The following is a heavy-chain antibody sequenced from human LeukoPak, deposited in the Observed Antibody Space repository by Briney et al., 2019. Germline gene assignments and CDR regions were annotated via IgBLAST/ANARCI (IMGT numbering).Heavy chain of an antibody. D-gene: IGHD6-13*01. Sequence: GGSLRLSCAASGFTFSSCWMSWVRQAPGRGLEWVANIKQDGSEKYYVDSVKGRFTISRDNAKNSLYLQMNSLRAEDTAVYYSSLEGSSWYRYFQHWGQGTLVTVSS. V-gene: IGHV3-7*05. CDR3: SLEGSSWYRYFQH. J-gene: IGHJ1*01. CDR2: IKQDGSEK. CDR1: GFTFSSCW.